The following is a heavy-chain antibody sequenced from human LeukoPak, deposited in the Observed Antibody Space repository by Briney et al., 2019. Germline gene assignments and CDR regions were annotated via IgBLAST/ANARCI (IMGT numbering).Heavy chain of an antibody. Sequence: GGSLRLSCAASGFTFSSYGMHWVRQAPGKGLEWVAVISYDGSNKYYADSVKGRFTISRDNAKNSLYLQMNSLRAEDTAVYYCARDQDTAMTNWGQGTLVTVSS. D-gene: IGHD5-18*01. CDR1: GFTFSSYG. V-gene: IGHV3-30*03. CDR3: ARDQDTAMTN. J-gene: IGHJ4*02. CDR2: ISYDGSNK.